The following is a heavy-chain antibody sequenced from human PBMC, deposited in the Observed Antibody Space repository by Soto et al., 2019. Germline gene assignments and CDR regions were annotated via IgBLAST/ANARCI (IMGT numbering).Heavy chain of an antibody. CDR2: IYHSGST. CDR1: GGSISSGGYS. D-gene: IGHD5-12*01. V-gene: IGHV4-30-2*01. CDR3: AAGGGLPRYY. Sequence: QLQLQESGSGLVKPSQTLSLTCAVSGGSISSGGYSWSWIRQPPGKGLEWIGYIYHSGSTYYNPSLKSRATISVSRSKNQVSLKLSCVTAADPAVCYCAAGGGLPRYYWGQGTLVTVSS. J-gene: IGHJ4*02.